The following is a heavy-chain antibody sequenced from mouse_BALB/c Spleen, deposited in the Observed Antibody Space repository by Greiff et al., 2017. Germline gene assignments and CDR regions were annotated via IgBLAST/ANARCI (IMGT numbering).Heavy chain of an antibody. CDR1: GFTFSSYG. V-gene: IGHV5-6-3*01. Sequence: EVMLVESGGGLVQPGGSLKLSCAASGFTFSSYGMSWVRQTPDKRLELVATINSNGGSTYYPDTVKGRFTISRDNAKNTLYLQMSSLKSEDTAMYDGAGYRYGNYWFAYGGQGTLVTVSA. CDR3: AGYRYGNYWFAY. D-gene: IGHD2-1*01. CDR2: INSNGGST. J-gene: IGHJ3*01.